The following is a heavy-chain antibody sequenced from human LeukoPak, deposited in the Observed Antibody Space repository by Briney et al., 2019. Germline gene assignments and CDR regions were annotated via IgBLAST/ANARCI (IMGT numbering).Heavy chain of an antibody. J-gene: IGHJ3*02. V-gene: IGHV3-7*01. Sequence: GGSLRLSCAASGFTFNNYWMTWVRQAPGKGLEWVANIKQDGSQKYYVDSVKGRFTISRDNAKNSLYLQMNSLRAEDTAVYYCARDTILRYYYDSSGYDAFDIWGQGTMVTVSS. CDR1: GFTFNNYW. CDR2: IKQDGSQK. D-gene: IGHD3-22*01. CDR3: ARDTILRYYYDSSGYDAFDI.